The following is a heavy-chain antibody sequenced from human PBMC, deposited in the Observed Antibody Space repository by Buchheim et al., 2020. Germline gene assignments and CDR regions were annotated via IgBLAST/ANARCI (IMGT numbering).Heavy chain of an antibody. V-gene: IGHV3-33*01. CDR1: GFTFSSYG. D-gene: IGHD3-10*01. CDR2: IWYDGSNK. CDR3: ARDRVRSSAHCYYYYGMDV. J-gene: IGHJ6*02. Sequence: QVQLVESGGGVVQPGRSLRLSCAASGFTFSSYGMYWVRQAPGKGLEWVAVIWYDGSNKYYADSVKGRFTISRDNSKNTLYLQMNSLRAEDTAVYYCARDRVRSSAHCYYYYGMDVWGQGTT.